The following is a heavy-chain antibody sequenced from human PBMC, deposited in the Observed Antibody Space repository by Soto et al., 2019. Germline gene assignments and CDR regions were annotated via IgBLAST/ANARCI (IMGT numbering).Heavy chain of an antibody. CDR2: IIPIFGTA. CDR1: GGTFSSYA. J-gene: IGHJ4*02. V-gene: IGHV1-69*13. Sequence: GASVKVSCKASGGTFSSYAISWVRQAPGQGLEWMGGIIPIFGTANYAQKFQGRVTITADESTSTAYMELSSLRSEDTAVYYCAREFTYYYDSSGAPAFDDWGQGTLVTVSS. D-gene: IGHD3-22*01. CDR3: AREFTYYYDSSGAPAFDD.